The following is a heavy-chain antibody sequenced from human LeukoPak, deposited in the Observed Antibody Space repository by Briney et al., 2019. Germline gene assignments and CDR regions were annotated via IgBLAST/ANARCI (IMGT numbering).Heavy chain of an antibody. V-gene: IGHV1-8*01. CDR2: MNPNSGNT. J-gene: IGHJ5*02. CDR3: ASMSTSYCSGGSCYPGTWFDP. CDR1: GYTFTSYD. D-gene: IGHD2-15*01. Sequence: ASVKVSCKASGYTFTSYDINWVRQATGQGLEWMGWMNPNSGNTGCAQKFQGRVTMTRNTSISTAYMELSSLRSEDTAVYYCASMSTSYCSGGSCYPGTWFDPWGQGTLVTVSS.